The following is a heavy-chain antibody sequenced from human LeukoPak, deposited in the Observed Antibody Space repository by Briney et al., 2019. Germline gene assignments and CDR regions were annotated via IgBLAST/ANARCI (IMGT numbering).Heavy chain of an antibody. CDR2: ISYDGTNK. V-gene: IGHV3-30*04. CDR1: GFTFSSYA. Sequence: PGRSLRLSCTASGFTFSSYAMHWVRQAPGKGLEWVAVISYDGTNKYFADAAKSRFTISRDNSKNTLYLQMNSLRAEDTALYYCASGGIYYGAAFDFWGQGTLVTVSS. CDR3: ASGGIYYGAAFDF. D-gene: IGHD1-26*01. J-gene: IGHJ4*02.